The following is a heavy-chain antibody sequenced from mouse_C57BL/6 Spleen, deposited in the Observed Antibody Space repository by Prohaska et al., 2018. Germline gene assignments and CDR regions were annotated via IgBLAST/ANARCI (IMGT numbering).Heavy chain of an antibody. D-gene: IGHD1-1*01. V-gene: IGHV1-80*01. CDR3: ANYGSSYYFDY. J-gene: IGHJ2*01. Sequence: ISCKASGYAFSSYWMNWVKQRPGQGLEWIGQIYPGDGDTNYNGKCKGKATLTADKSSSTAYMQLSSLTSEDSAVYFCANYGSSYYFDYWGQGTTLTVSS. CDR2: IYPGDGDT. CDR1: GYAFSSYW.